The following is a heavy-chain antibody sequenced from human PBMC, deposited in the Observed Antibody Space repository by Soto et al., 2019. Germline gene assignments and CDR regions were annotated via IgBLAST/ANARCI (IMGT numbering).Heavy chain of an antibody. CDR3: ARGGIDGMDY. Sequence: SETLSLTCAVYGGSFSGYYWSWIRQPPGKGLEWIGEINHSGSTNYNPSLKSRVTISVDTSKNQFSLKLSSVTAADTAVYYCARGGIDGMDYWGQGTLVTVSS. CDR2: INHSGST. CDR1: GGSFSGYY. J-gene: IGHJ4*02. V-gene: IGHV4-34*01. D-gene: IGHD1-20*01.